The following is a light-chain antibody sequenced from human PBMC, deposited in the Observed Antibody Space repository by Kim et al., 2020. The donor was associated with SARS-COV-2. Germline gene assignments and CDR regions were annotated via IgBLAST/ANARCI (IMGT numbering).Light chain of an antibody. Sequence: ALGQTVRITCQGDNLRNAYASWYQQKPGQAPLLVVYGKNNRPSGIPDRFSGSNSGNTASLTITGAQAEDEGDYYCNSRDRTDTHPVFGGGTQLTVL. CDR2: GKN. CDR1: NLRNAY. V-gene: IGLV3-19*01. CDR3: NSRDRTDTHPV. J-gene: IGLJ2*01.